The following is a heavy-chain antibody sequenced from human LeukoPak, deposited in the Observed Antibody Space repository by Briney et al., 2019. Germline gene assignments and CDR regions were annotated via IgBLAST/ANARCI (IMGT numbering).Heavy chain of an antibody. J-gene: IGHJ3*02. CDR3: AKGLSCSGGSCYESDPDAFDI. V-gene: IGHV3-53*01. CDR1: GFTVSSNY. CDR2: IYSGDST. D-gene: IGHD2-15*01. Sequence: PGGSLRLSCAASGFTVSSNYMSWVRQAPGKGLEWVSVIYSGDSTYYADSVKGRFTISRDNSKNTLYLQMNSLRAEDTAVYYCAKGLSCSGGSCYESDPDAFDIWGQGTMVSVSS.